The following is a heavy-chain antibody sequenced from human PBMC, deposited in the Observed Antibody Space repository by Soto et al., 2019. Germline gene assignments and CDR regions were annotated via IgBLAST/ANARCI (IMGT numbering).Heavy chain of an antibody. J-gene: IGHJ5*02. Sequence: QVQLHESGPGLVKPSQTLSLTCTVSGGSISSGGYYWSWIRQHPGKGLEWIGYIYYSGSTYYNPSLKSRVTISVDTSKNQFSLKLSSVTAADTVVYYCARGYSSSWWWFDPWGQGTLVTVSS. CDR3: ARGYSSSWWWFDP. CDR2: IYYSGST. D-gene: IGHD6-13*01. V-gene: IGHV4-31*03. CDR1: GGSISSGGYY.